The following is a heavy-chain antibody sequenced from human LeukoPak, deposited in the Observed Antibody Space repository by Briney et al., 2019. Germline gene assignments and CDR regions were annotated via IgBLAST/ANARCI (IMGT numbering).Heavy chain of an antibody. CDR1: GFTFSSHW. CDR2: ISYSGANS. Sequence: GGSLRLSCAASGFTFSSHWMIWVRQAPGEGLEWVSLISYSGANSYYTDSVRGRFTISRDNSKDTLFLQMNSLKAEDTAIYYCARDMQLSTWGLGTMVTVSS. CDR3: ARDMQLST. V-gene: IGHV3-23*01. D-gene: IGHD3-16*02. J-gene: IGHJ3*01.